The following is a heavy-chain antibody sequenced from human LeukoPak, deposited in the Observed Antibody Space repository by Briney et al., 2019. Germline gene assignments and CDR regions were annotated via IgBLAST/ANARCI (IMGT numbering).Heavy chain of an antibody. CDR1: GGSISSYH. CDR3: ARTNSPYYCGGDCYSDYYYYMDV. CDR2: IYYSGST. D-gene: IGHD2-21*02. V-gene: IGHV4-59*01. J-gene: IGHJ6*03. Sequence: SETLSLTCTVSGGSISSYHWSWIRQPPGKGLEWIGYIYYSGSTNYNPSLKSRVTISVDTSKNQFSLKLSSVTAADTAVYYCARTNSPYYCGGDCYSDYYYYMDVWGKGTTVTVSS.